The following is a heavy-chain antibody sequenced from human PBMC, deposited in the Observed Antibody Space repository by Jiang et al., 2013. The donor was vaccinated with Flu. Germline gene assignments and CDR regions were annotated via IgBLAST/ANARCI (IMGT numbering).Heavy chain of an antibody. Sequence: GSGLVKPSQTLSLTCTVSGGSISSGSYYWSWIRQPAGKGLEWIGRIYTSGSTNYNPSLKSRVTISVDTSKNQFSLKLSSVTAADTAVYYCARTYLYYFDYWGQGTLVTVSS. J-gene: IGHJ4*02. CDR2: IYTSGST. D-gene: IGHD2-21*01. CDR3: ARTYLYYFDY. CDR1: GGSISSGSYY. V-gene: IGHV4-61*02.